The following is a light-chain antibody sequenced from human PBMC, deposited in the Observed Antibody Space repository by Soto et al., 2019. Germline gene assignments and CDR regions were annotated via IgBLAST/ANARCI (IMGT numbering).Light chain of an antibody. J-gene: IGLJ3*02. CDR2: EVS. CDR3: TSFTSSTTLWV. CDR1: SSDIGTYNY. Sequence: SALTQPASVSGSPGQSITISCTGTSSDIGTYNYVSWYQQHPGKAPKLMFYEVSNRPSGVSNRFSASKSGNTASLTISGLQAEDEADYYCTSFTSSTTLWVFGGGTKLTVL. V-gene: IGLV2-14*01.